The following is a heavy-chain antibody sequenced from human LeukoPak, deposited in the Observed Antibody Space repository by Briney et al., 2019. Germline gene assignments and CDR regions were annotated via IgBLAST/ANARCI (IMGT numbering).Heavy chain of an antibody. J-gene: IGHJ6*03. D-gene: IGHD1-26*01. Sequence: GGSLRLSCAASGFTFSDYYMSWIRQAPGKGLEWVSYISSSGSTIYYADSVKGRFSISRDNAKNSLYLQMNSLRAEDTALYYCAKDSGSYYYYYMDVWGKGTTVTISS. CDR2: ISSSGSTI. CDR3: AKDSGSYYYYYMDV. CDR1: GFTFSDYY. V-gene: IGHV3-11*01.